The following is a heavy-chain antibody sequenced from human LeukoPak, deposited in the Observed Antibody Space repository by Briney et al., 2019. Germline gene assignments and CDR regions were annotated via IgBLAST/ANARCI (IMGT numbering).Heavy chain of an antibody. V-gene: IGHV4-30-2*01. CDR1: GGSISSGGYS. CDR2: IYHSGST. Sequence: SETLSLTCAVSGGSISSGGYSWSWIRQPPGKGLEWIGYIYHSGSTYYNPSLKSRVTISVDRSKNQFSLKLSSVTAADTAVYYCARNRYSYGFDYWGQGTLVTVSS. CDR3: ARNRYSYGFDY. D-gene: IGHD5-18*01. J-gene: IGHJ4*02.